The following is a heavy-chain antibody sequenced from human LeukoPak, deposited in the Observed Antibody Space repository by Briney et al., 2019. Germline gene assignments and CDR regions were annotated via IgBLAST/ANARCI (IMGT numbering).Heavy chain of an antibody. CDR1: GYSFTDYY. Sequence: GASVKVSCKASGYSFTDYYTHWVRQAPGQGLEWMGWINPNSRGTNYAQKFQGRVTMTRDTSISTAYMEVSRLRSDDTAVYYCARGAVAEQSEYFQYWGQGTLVTVSS. J-gene: IGHJ1*01. CDR3: ARGAVAEQSEYFQY. V-gene: IGHV1-2*02. CDR2: INPNSRGT. D-gene: IGHD6-19*01.